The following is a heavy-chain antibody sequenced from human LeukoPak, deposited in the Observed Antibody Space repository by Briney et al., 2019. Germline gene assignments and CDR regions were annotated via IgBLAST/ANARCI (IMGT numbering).Heavy chain of an antibody. Sequence: GGSLRLSCVASGFTFSSHSMSWVRQAPGKGLEWVSSITVSSSTIYYADSVRGRFTVSRDDAQNVLSLQMDNLRDEDTAVYYCARDRAPTFWGQGTLVIVSS. J-gene: IGHJ4*02. CDR2: ITVSSSTI. CDR1: GFTFSSHS. CDR3: ARDRAPTF. V-gene: IGHV3-48*02. D-gene: IGHD1-26*01.